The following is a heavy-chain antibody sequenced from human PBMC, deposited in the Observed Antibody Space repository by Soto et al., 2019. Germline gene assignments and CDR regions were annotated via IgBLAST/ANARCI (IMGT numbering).Heavy chain of an antibody. J-gene: IGHJ6*02. Sequence: QVQLVQSGAEVKKPGSSMKVSCKASGGTFSSYAISWVRQAPGQGLEWMGGIIPISGTANYAQKFQGRVTITADESTSTVYMELSSLRSEDTAVYFCARSQGSSTSLEIYYYYYGMDVWGQETTVTVSS. V-gene: IGHV1-69*01. CDR3: ARSQGSSTSLEIYYYYYGMDV. CDR2: IIPISGTA. CDR1: GGTFSSYA. D-gene: IGHD2-2*01.